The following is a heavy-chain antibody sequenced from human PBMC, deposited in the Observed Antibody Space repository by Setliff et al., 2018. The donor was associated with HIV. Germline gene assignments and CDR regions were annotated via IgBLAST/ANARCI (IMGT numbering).Heavy chain of an antibody. J-gene: IGHJ3*02. V-gene: IGHV4-61*02. CDR2: IYFSGST. CDR3: ARAIVGAPGDAFDI. D-gene: IGHD1-26*01. CDR1: GDSVTSDSYY. Sequence: SETLSLTCTVSGDSVTSDSYYWSWIRQPAGKTLEWIGRIYFSGSTNYNPSLKSRVTISIDTSKNQLSLKMSSVTAADTAVYYCARAIVGAPGDAFDIWGQGTMVTVSS.